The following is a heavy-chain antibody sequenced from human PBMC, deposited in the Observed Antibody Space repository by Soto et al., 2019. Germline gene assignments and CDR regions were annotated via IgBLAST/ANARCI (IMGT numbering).Heavy chain of an antibody. V-gene: IGHV3-66*01. CDR1: GFTVSSND. D-gene: IGHD2-15*01. CDR2: IYTGGGT. CDR3: VRSFFCSGGSCYSISSH. J-gene: IGHJ4*02. Sequence: EVQLVESGGGLVQPGGSLRLSCAPSGFTVSSNDMSWVRQAPGKGLEWVSVIYTGGGTYYADSVTGRFTISRDNSKNTLYLQMNSLRDEDTAVSSGVRSFFCSGGSCYSISSHWGQGTLVTVSS.